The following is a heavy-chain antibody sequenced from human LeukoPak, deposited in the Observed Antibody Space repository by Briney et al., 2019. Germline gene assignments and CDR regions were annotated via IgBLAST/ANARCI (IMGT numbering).Heavy chain of an antibody. V-gene: IGHV4-34*01. CDR2: INHSGST. D-gene: IGHD1-26*01. Sequence: SETLSLTCAVYGGSFSGYYWSWIRQPPGKGLEWIGEINHSGSTNYNPSLKSRVTISVDTSKNQFSLKLSSVTAADTAVYYCARDAGATSHWGQGTLVTVSS. CDR3: ARDAGATSH. J-gene: IGHJ4*02. CDR1: GGSFSGYY.